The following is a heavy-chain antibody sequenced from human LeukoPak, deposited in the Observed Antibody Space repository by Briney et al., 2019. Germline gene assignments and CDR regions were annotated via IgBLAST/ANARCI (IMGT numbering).Heavy chain of an antibody. J-gene: IGHJ4*02. CDR1: GFTFSSYS. D-gene: IGHD3-22*01. V-gene: IGHV3-21*01. CDR2: ISSSSSYI. Sequence: PGRSLRLSCAASGFTFSSYSMNWVRQAPGKGLEWVSSISSSSSYIYYADSVKGRFTISRDNAKNSLYLQMNSLRAEDTAVYYCASWGTYYYDSSGYGDWGQGTLVTVSS. CDR3: ASWGTYYYDSSGYGD.